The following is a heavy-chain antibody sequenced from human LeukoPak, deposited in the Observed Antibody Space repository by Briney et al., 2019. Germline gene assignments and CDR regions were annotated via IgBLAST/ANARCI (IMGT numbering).Heavy chain of an antibody. J-gene: IGHJ4*02. D-gene: IGHD6-19*01. V-gene: IGHV3-11*01. CDR3: ARIAVAGSFDY. CDR2: ISSSGSTI. Sequence: GGALRLSCAASGFTFSDYYMSWIRQAPGKGLEWVSYISSSGSTIYYADSVKGRFTISRDNAKNSLYLQMNSLRAEDTAVYYCARIAVAGSFDYWGQGTLVTVSP. CDR1: GFTFSDYY.